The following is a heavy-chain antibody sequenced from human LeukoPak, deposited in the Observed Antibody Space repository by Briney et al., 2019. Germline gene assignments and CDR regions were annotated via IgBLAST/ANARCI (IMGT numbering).Heavy chain of an antibody. Sequence: TLSLTCTVSGGSIGSSSYCWDWIRQPPGKALEWLALIYWNDDKRYSPSLKSRLTITKDTSKNQVVLTMTNMDPVDTATYYCAHRRYSNYLGYWGQGTLVTVSS. CDR3: AHRRYSNYLGY. J-gene: IGHJ4*02. CDR1: GGSIGSSSYC. CDR2: IYWNDDK. V-gene: IGHV2-5*01. D-gene: IGHD4-11*01.